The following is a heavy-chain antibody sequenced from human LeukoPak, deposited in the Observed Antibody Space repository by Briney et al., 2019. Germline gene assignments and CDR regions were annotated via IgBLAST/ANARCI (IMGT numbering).Heavy chain of an antibody. CDR1: GYTFTSYG. CDR2: ISGYNGNT. V-gene: IGHV1-18*01. J-gene: IGHJ6*03. CDR3: ARAVLGGPTVYYNYYHMDV. Sequence: ASVKVSCKASGYTFTSYGISWVRQAPGQGLEWMGWISGYNGNTNYAQQKFQGRVTVTTDTSTSTAYMELRSLRSDDTAVYFCARAVLGGPTVYYNYYHMDVWGKGTTVTVSS. D-gene: IGHD1-26*01.